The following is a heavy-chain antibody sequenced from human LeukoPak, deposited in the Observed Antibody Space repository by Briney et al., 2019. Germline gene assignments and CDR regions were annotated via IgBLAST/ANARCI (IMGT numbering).Heavy chain of an antibody. J-gene: IGHJ4*02. CDR1: GFTVSSSY. V-gene: IGHV3-53*01. CDR3: ARDRVVRGVIADLDY. Sequence: PGGSLRLSCAASGFTVSSSYMSWVRQAPGKGLEWVSVIYSGGTTYYADSVKGRFTISRDNSKNTLYLQMNSLRAEDTAVYYCARDRVVRGVIADLDYWGQGTLVTVSS. D-gene: IGHD3-10*01. CDR2: IYSGGTT.